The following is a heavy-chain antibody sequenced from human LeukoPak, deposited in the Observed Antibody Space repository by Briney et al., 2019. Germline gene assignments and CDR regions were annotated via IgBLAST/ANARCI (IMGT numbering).Heavy chain of an antibody. J-gene: IGHJ4*02. D-gene: IGHD6-19*01. CDR1: GFTFSSYE. CDR3: AKTEGYSSGWPDY. V-gene: IGHV3-48*03. Sequence: GGSLRLSCAASGFTFSSYEMNWVRQAPGKGLEWVSYISSSGSTIYYADSVKGRFTISRDNAKNSLYLQMNSLRAEDTAVYYCAKTEGYSSGWPDYWGQGTLVTVSS. CDR2: ISSSGSTI.